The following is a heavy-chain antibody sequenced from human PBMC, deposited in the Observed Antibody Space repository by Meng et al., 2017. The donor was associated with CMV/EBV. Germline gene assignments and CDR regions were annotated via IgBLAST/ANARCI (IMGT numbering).Heavy chain of an antibody. D-gene: IGHD2-2*01. J-gene: IGHJ4*02. CDR2: IWYDGSNK. Sequence: FTFSGYGMHWVRQAPGKGLEWVAVIWYDGSNKYYADSVKGRFTISRDNSKNTLYLQMNSLRAEDTAVYYCAKQVVPAASGGEELDYWGQGTLVTVSS. V-gene: IGHV3-33*06. CDR3: AKQVVPAASGGEELDY. CDR1: FTFSGYG.